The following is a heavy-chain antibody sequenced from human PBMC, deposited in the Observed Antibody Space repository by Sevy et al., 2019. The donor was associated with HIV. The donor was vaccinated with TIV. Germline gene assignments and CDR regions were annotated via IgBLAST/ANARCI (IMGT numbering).Heavy chain of an antibody. Sequence: GGSLRLSCVVSGFSVRDNYVSWVRQVAGRGLEWVSIIYSAGATYYGDSVKGRFTISRHISENTVYLQMNSLRTEDTALYYCMGGNSYGDAFNIWGQGTKVTVSS. CDR2: IYSAGAT. V-gene: IGHV3-53*04. D-gene: IGHD5-18*01. J-gene: IGHJ3*02. CDR1: GFSVRDNY. CDR3: MGGNSYGDAFNI.